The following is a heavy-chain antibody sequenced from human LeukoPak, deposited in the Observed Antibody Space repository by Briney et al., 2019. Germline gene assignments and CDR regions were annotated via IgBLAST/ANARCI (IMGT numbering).Heavy chain of an antibody. CDR1: GGSFSGYY. D-gene: IGHD3-22*01. Sequence: SETLSLTCAVYGGSFSGYYWSWIRQPPGKGLEWIGEINHSGSTNYNPSLKSRVTISVDTSKNQFSLKLSSVTAADTAVYYCARGQPRFMSSGYYLKGHYFDYWGQGTLVTVSS. J-gene: IGHJ4*02. V-gene: IGHV4-34*01. CDR2: INHSGST. CDR3: ARGQPRFMSSGYYLKGHYFDY.